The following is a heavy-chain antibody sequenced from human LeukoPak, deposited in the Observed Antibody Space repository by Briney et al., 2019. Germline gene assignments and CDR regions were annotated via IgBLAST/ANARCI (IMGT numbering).Heavy chain of an antibody. V-gene: IGHV4-38-2*02. D-gene: IGHD2-2*01. CDR2: IYHSGST. J-gene: IGHJ4*02. CDR3: ARVSVVPAAIDY. Sequence: SENLSLTCTVSGYSISSGYYWGWIRQPPGKGLEWIGSIYHSGSTYYNPSLKSRVTISVDTSKNQFSLKLSSVTAADTAVYYCARVSVVPAAIDYWGQGTLVTVSS. CDR1: GYSISSGYY.